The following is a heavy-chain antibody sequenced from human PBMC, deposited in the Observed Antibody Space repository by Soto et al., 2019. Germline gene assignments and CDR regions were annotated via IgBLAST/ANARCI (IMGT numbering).Heavy chain of an antibody. Sequence: EVQLLESGGGLVQPGGSLRLSCAASGFTFSSYAMSWVRQAPGKGLEWVSAISGSGGSTYYADSVKGRFTISRDNSMNTLYLQMNSLRAEDTAVYYCAKAGYCSGGSCYLAEYFQHWVQGTLVTVSS. CDR1: GFTFSSYA. J-gene: IGHJ1*01. D-gene: IGHD2-15*01. CDR2: ISGSGGST. V-gene: IGHV3-23*01. CDR3: AKAGYCSGGSCYLAEYFQH.